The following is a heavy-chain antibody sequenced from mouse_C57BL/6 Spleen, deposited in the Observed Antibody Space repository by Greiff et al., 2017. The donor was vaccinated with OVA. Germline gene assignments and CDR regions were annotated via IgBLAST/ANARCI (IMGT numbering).Heavy chain of an antibody. CDR3: ALNWDSAYYFDY. D-gene: IGHD4-1*02. Sequence: VQLQESGAELVRPGSSVKLSCKASGYTFTSYWMHWVKQRPIQGLEWIGNIDPSDSETHYNQKFKDKATLTVDKSSSTAYMQLSSLTSEDSAVYYCALNWDSAYYFDYWGQGTTLTVSS. J-gene: IGHJ2*01. CDR2: IDPSDSET. CDR1: GYTFTSYW. V-gene: IGHV1-52*01.